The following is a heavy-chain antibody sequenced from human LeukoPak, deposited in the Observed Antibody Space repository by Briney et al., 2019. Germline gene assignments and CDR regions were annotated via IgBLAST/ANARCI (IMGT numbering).Heavy chain of an antibody. V-gene: IGHV3-23*01. CDR1: GFTFSTYA. Sequence: PGGSLRLSCAASGFTFSTYAMSWVRLAPGKGLEWVSGISGSGGSTYYADSVKGRFTSSSDNSNNTLYVQMNSLRAEDTAVYYCAKGVVAVDFDYWGQGTLVTVSS. CDR2: ISGSGGST. J-gene: IGHJ4*02. CDR3: AKGVVAVDFDY. D-gene: IGHD2-15*01.